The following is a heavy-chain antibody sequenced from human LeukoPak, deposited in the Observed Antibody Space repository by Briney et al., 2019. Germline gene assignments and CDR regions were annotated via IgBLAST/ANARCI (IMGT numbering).Heavy chain of an antibody. J-gene: IGHJ4*02. CDR1: GYTFTGYY. CDR2: INPNSGGT. CDR3: ARSRGGIVVVPVATFDY. D-gene: IGHD2-2*01. V-gene: IGHV1-2*02. Sequence: ASVKVSCKASGYTFTGYYMHWVRQAPGQGLEWMGWINPNSGGTNYAQKFQGRVTMTRDTSISTAYMELSRLRSDDTAVYYCARSRGGIVVVPVATFDYWGQGTLVTVSS.